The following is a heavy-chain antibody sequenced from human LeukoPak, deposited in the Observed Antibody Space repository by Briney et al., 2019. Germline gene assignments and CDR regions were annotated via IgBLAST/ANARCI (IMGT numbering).Heavy chain of an antibody. V-gene: IGHV3-13*04. D-gene: IGHD3-16*01. CDR1: GFTFGTYD. CDR3: ARGSRFGRYFDY. Sequence: GGSLRLSCAASGFTFGTYDMHWVRQGTGKGLEWVSAIGTAGDTYYPDSVKGRFTISRENAKNSLCLQMNSLRAGDTAVYYCARGSRFGRYFDYWGQGTLVTVSS. J-gene: IGHJ4*02. CDR2: IGTAGDT.